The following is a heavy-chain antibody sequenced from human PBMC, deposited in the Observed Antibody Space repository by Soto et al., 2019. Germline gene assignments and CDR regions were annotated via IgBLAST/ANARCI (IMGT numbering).Heavy chain of an antibody. V-gene: IGHV4-39*01. J-gene: IGHJ4*02. CDR3: ARRFGYYGSGSYYTFDY. CDR1: GGSISSSSYY. Sequence: SETLSLTCTVSGGSISSSSYYWGWIRQPPGKGLEWIGSIYYSGSTYYNPSLKSRVTISVDTSKNQFSLKLSSVTAADTAVYYCARRFGYYGSGSYYTFDYWGQGTLVTVSS. CDR2: IYYSGST. D-gene: IGHD3-10*01.